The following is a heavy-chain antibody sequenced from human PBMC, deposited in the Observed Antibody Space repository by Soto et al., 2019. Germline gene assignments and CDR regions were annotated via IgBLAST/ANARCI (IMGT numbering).Heavy chain of an antibody. J-gene: IGHJ5*02. CDR3: AHRPGAYCGGDCYSGWFDP. CDR2: IYWNDDK. V-gene: IGHV2-5*01. D-gene: IGHD2-21*02. Sequence: QITLKESGPTLVKPTQTLTLTCTFSGFSLSTSGVGVGWIRQPPGKALEWLALIYWNDDKRYSPSPKSRLTITKDDAKNQAVLTMPTMDPVDTATYYCAHRPGAYCGGDCYSGWFDPWGQGTLVIVSS. CDR1: GFSLSTSGVG.